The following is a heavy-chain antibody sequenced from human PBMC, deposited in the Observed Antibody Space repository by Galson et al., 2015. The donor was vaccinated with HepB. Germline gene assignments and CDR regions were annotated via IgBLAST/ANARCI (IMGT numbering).Heavy chain of an antibody. V-gene: IGHV3-21*01. Sequence: SLRLSCAASGFTFSSYSMNWVRQAPGKGLEWVSSISSSSSYIYYADSVKGRFTISRGNAKNSLYLQMNSLRAEDTAVYYCASLYDILTGYDAFDIWGQGTMVTVSS. D-gene: IGHD3-9*01. J-gene: IGHJ3*02. CDR2: ISSSSSYI. CDR3: ASLYDILTGYDAFDI. CDR1: GFTFSSYS.